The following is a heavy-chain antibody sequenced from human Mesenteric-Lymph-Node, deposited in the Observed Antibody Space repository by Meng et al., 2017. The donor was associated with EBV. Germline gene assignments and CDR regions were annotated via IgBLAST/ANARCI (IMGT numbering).Heavy chain of an antibody. D-gene: IGHD3-22*01. J-gene: IGHJ4*02. CDR3: ARTYYYDSSGYAPFDY. CDR2: IYYSGSI. CDR1: GGSVSSSSYY. V-gene: IGHV4-39*07. Sequence: QLQVQEPGPGLVKPSEPLSLPCIVFGGSVSSSSYYWGWIRQPPGKGLEWIGSIYYSGSIYYNPSLKSRVTISVDTSKNQFSLKLSSVTAADTAVYYCARTYYYDSSGYAPFDYWGQGTLVTVSS.